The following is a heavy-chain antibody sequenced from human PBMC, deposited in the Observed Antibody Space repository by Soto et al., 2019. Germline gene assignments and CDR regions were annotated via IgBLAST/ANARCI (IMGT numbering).Heavy chain of an antibody. J-gene: IGHJ4*02. CDR1: GFTFSSYA. Sequence: GGSLRLSCAASGFTFSSYAMSWVRQAPGKGLEWVSAISGSGGSTYYADSVKGRFTISRDNSKNTLYLQMNSLRAEDTAVYYCAKSSTHWLQFPEYYFDYWGQGTLVTVSS. V-gene: IGHV3-23*01. CDR3: AKSSTHWLQFPEYYFDY. CDR2: ISGSGGST. D-gene: IGHD5-12*01.